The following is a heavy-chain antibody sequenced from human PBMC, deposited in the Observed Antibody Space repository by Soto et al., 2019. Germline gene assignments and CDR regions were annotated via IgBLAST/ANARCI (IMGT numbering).Heavy chain of an antibody. CDR3: ARGVNRLMVVPTFGADPPAAFDI. CDR2: INHSGST. J-gene: IGHJ3*02. V-gene: IGHV4-34*01. D-gene: IGHD2-21*01. CDR1: GGSFSSYY. Sequence: QVQLQQWGAGLLKPSETLSLTCAVYGGSFSSYYWSWIRQPPGKGLEWIGEINHSGSTNYNPSLKSRVTISVDTSKNQFSLKLSSVTAADTAVYYCARGVNRLMVVPTFGADPPAAFDIWGQGTMVTVSS.